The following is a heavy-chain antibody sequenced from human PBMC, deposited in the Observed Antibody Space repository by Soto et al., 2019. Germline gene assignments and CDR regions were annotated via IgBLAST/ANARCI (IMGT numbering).Heavy chain of an antibody. J-gene: IGHJ4*02. D-gene: IGHD3-3*01. CDR1: GGSISSGDYY. Sequence: ASETLSLTCTVSGGSISSGDYYWSWIRQPPGKGLEWIGYIYYSGSTYYNPSLKSRVTISIDTSKNQFSLKLSSVTAADTAVYYCARVRIRFLEWLVFDYWGQGTLVTVSS. CDR3: ARVRIRFLEWLVFDY. CDR2: IYYSGST. V-gene: IGHV4-30-4*01.